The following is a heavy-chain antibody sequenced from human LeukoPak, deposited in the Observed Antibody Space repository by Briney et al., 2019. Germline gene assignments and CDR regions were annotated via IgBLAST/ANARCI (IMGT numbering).Heavy chain of an antibody. J-gene: IGHJ4*02. CDR3: TTDGFITFRGVQDY. D-gene: IGHD3-16*01. CDR2: IKSKTDGGTT. CDR1: GFTVSSNY. Sequence: NTGGSLRLSCAASGFTVSSNYMSWVRQAPGKGLEWVGRIKSKTDGGTTDYAAPVKGRFTISRDDSKNTLYLQMNSLKTEDTAVYYCTTDGFITFRGVQDYWGQGTLVTVSS. V-gene: IGHV3-15*01.